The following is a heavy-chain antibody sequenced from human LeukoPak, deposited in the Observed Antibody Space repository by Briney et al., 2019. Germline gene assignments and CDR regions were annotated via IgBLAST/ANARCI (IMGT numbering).Heavy chain of an antibody. Sequence: PGGSLRLSGAASGFTFSSYSMNWVRQAPGKGLEWVSYISSSSSTIYYADSVKGRFTISRDNAKNSLYLQMNSLRAEDTAVYYCARGGYSNDYWGQGTLVTVSS. D-gene: IGHD4-11*01. V-gene: IGHV3-48*01. CDR2: ISSSSSTI. CDR1: GFTFSSYS. J-gene: IGHJ4*02. CDR3: ARGGYSNDY.